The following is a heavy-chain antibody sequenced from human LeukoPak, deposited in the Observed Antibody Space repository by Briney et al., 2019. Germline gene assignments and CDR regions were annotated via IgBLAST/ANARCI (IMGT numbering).Heavy chain of an antibody. CDR3: ARDPVVSSSSPNYFDY. CDR1: GFTFTSYT. V-gene: IGHV3-21*01. D-gene: IGHD6-6*01. Sequence: PGGSLRLSCAASGFTFTSYTMNWVRQAPGKGLEWVSSISSRSSYIYYADSVKGRFTISRDNAKNSLYLQMNSLRAEDTAVYYCARDPVVSSSSPNYFDYWGQGTLVTVSS. J-gene: IGHJ4*02. CDR2: ISSRSSYI.